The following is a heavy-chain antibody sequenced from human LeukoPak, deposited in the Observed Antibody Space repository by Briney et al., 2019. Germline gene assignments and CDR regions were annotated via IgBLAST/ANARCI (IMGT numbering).Heavy chain of an antibody. CDR3: ARDRVVVAATGDYYYYGMDV. J-gene: IGHJ6*02. CDR1: GGSISSYY. D-gene: IGHD2-15*01. CDR2: IYYSGST. Sequence: PSETLSLTCTVSGGSISSYYWSWIRQPPGKGLEWFGYIYYSGSTNYNPSLKSRVTISVDTSKNQFSLKLSSVTAADTAVYYCARDRVVVAATGDYYYYGMDVWGQGTTVTVSS. V-gene: IGHV4-59*01.